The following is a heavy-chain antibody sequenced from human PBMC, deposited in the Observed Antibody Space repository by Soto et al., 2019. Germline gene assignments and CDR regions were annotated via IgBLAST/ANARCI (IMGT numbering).Heavy chain of an antibody. D-gene: IGHD3-16*02. Sequence: SETLSLTCTVSGDSISSYYWNWIRQPPGKGLEWIGFIYSSGSTYYNPSLKSRVTISVDTSKNQFSLQLTSVTAADTAVYFCARGRNDYIWGNYRFDFWGQGTLVTVSS. J-gene: IGHJ4*02. CDR3: ARGRNDYIWGNYRFDF. CDR2: IYSSGST. CDR1: GDSISSYY. V-gene: IGHV4-59*01.